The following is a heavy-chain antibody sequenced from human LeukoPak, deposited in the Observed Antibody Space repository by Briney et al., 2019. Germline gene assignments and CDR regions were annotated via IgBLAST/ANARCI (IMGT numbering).Heavy chain of an antibody. J-gene: IGHJ4*02. V-gene: IGHV4-59*01. D-gene: IGHD3-22*01. CDR1: GGSISSYY. CDR3: ARGYYDSSGYYLYFDY. CDR2: IYYSGSA. Sequence: PSETLSLTCTVSGGSISSYYWSWIRQPPGKGLEWIGYIYYSGSANYNPSLKSRVTISVDTSKNQFSLKLSSVTAADTAVYYCARGYYDSSGYYLYFDYWGQGTLVTVSS.